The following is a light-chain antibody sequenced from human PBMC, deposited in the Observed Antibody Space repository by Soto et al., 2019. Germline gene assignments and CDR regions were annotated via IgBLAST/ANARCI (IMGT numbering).Light chain of an antibody. CDR2: EVS. J-gene: IGLJ2*01. CDR3: SSYTSSNTLKVL. V-gene: IGLV2-14*01. CDR1: SSDVGGYNY. Sequence: QSVLTQPASVSGSPGQSITISCTGTSSDVGGYNYVSWYQQHPGKAPKLMIYEVSNRPSGVSNRFSGSKSGNTASLTISGLQAEDEADYYCSSYTSSNTLKVLFGGGTQLTVL.